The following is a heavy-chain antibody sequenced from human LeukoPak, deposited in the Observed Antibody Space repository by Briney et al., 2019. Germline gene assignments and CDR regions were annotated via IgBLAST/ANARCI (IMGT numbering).Heavy chain of an antibody. D-gene: IGHD6-6*01. V-gene: IGHV3-30*19. CDR3: ARALDATITPRPGGANFDY. Sequence: GGSLRLSCAASGFTFSNYGMHWVRQPPGNGLEWVSVISNDGTNTYQADSVKGRFTISRDNFKNTLYLQINSLRTEDTAIYYCARALDATITPRPGGANFDYWGQGTLVTVSS. CDR1: GFTFSNYG. J-gene: IGHJ4*02. CDR2: ISNDGTNT.